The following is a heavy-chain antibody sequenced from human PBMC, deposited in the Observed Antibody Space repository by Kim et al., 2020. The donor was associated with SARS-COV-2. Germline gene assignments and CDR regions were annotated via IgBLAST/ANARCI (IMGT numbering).Heavy chain of an antibody. J-gene: IGHJ1*01. V-gene: IGHV3-21*01. CDR3: ARVGIAAAGTLQH. D-gene: IGHD6-13*01. Sequence: YAGSVKGRFTISRDNAKNSLYLQMNSLRAEATAVYYCARVGIAAAGTLQHWGQGTLVTVSS.